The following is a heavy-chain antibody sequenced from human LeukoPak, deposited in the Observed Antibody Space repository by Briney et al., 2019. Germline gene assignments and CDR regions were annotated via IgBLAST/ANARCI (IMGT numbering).Heavy chain of an antibody. CDR2: IYYSGST. D-gene: IGHD2-8*01. V-gene: IGHV4-59*11. CDR3: ARGGSSNAIGRDY. Sequence: SETLSLTCTVSGGSISSHYWSWIRQPPGKGLEWIGYIYYSGSTNYNPSLKSRVTISVDTSKNQFSLKLSSVTAADTAVYYCARGGSSNAIGRDYWGQGTLVTVSS. J-gene: IGHJ4*02. CDR1: GGSISSHY.